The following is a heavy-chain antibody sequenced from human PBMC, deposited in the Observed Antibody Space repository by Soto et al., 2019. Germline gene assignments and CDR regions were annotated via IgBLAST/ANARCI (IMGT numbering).Heavy chain of an antibody. J-gene: IGHJ6*01. CDR1: GGTFSSYA. CDR2: IIPIFGTA. V-gene: IGHV1-69*06. D-gene: IGHD6-6*01. Sequence: SGQVCFKASGGTFSSYAMSLVRQAPGQGVEWMGGIIPIFGTANYAQKFQGRVTITADKSTTTAYMGLSSLRSEDTAVYYCARHSLTIAARLNYYYYGMDVWGQGTPVTVSS. CDR3: ARHSLTIAARLNYYYYGMDV.